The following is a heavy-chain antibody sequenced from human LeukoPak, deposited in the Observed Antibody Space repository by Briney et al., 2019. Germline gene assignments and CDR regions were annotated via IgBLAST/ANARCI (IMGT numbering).Heavy chain of an antibody. J-gene: IGHJ4*02. D-gene: IGHD3-22*01. CDR3: AKDRRYSGYYYY. V-gene: IGHV3-23*01. Sequence: GGSLRLSCAASGFTFSSDAMSWVRQAPGKGLEWVSAISGSGGSTYYADSVKGRFTISRDNSKNTLYLQMNSLRAEDTAVYYCAKDRRYSGYYYYWGQGTLVTVSS. CDR2: ISGSGGST. CDR1: GFTFSSDA.